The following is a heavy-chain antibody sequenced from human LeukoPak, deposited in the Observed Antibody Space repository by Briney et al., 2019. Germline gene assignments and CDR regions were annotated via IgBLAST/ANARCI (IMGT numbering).Heavy chain of an antibody. J-gene: IGHJ3*02. V-gene: IGHV1-18*01. Sequence: GASVKVSCKASGYTFTSYGISWVRQAPGQGLEWMGWISAYNGNTNYAQKLQGRVTMTTDTSTSTAYMELRSLRSDDTAVYYCARDEEGPIERDAFDIWGQGTMVTVSS. CDR1: GYTFTSYG. D-gene: IGHD1-1*01. CDR2: ISAYNGNT. CDR3: ARDEEGPIERDAFDI.